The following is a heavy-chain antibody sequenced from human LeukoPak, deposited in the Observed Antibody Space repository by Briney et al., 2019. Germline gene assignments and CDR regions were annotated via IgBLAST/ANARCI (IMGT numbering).Heavy chain of an antibody. CDR1: GGSISSGGYS. V-gene: IGHV4-30-2*01. CDR3: ARVGVEMATIYYFDY. CDR2: IYHSGST. Sequence: PSQTLSLTCAVSGGSISSGGYSWSWIRQPPGKGLEWIGYIYHSGSTYYNPSLKSRVTISVDRSKNQFSLKLSSVTAADTAVYYCARVGVEMATIYYFDYWGQGTLVTVSS. D-gene: IGHD5-24*01. J-gene: IGHJ4*02.